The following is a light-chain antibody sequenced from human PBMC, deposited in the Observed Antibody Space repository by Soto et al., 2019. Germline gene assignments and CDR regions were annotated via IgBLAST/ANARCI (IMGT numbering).Light chain of an antibody. CDR3: QQYNDWPPGYT. CDR1: QSVSSN. Sequence: EIVMTHSPATLSVSPVERATLHFSASQSVSSNLGLYQHKPGQAPRLLIYGASTRATGIPARFSGSGSGTDFTLTISGLQSEDFAVYYCQQYNDWPPGYTFGQGTKVDIK. J-gene: IGKJ2*01. CDR2: GAS. V-gene: IGKV3-15*01.